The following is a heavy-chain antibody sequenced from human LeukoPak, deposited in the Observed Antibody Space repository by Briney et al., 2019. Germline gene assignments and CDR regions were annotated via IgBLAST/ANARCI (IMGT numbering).Heavy chain of an antibody. CDR2: INPNSGGT. V-gene: IGHV1-2*02. J-gene: IGHJ5*02. Sequence: ASVKVSCTASAYTLTGYYMHWVRQAPGPGLEWMGWINPNSGGTNYAQKFQGRVTMPRDTSIGTAYLELNRLRSDDTAVYYCATYDQWLPHGFDPWGQGTLVTVSS. CDR1: AYTLTGYY. CDR3: ATYDQWLPHGFDP. D-gene: IGHD6-19*01.